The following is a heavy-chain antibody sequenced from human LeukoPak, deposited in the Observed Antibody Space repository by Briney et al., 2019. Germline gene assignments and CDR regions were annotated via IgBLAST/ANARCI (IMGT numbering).Heavy chain of an antibody. J-gene: IGHJ6*03. CDR1: GGSISSSSYY. Sequence: SETLSLTCTVSGGSISSSSYYWGWIRQPPGKGLEWIGSIYYSGSTYYNPSLKSRVTISVDTSKNQFSLKLSSVTAADTAVYYCARVQVAAAGTYYYYYMDVWGKGTTVTVSS. D-gene: IGHD6-13*01. CDR3: ARVQVAAAGTYYYYYMDV. V-gene: IGHV4-39*07. CDR2: IYYSGST.